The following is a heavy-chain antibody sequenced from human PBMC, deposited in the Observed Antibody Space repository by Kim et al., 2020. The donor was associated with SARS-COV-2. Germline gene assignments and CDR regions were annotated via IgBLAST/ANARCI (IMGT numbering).Heavy chain of an antibody. Sequence: SVKVSCKASGGTFSSYAISWVRQAPGQGLEWMGRIIPILGIANYAQKFQGRVTITADKSTSTAYMELSSLRSEDTAVYYCARFHRDEGATMINYYYGMDVWGQGTTVTVSS. J-gene: IGHJ6*02. CDR3: ARFHRDEGATMINYYYGMDV. CDR2: IIPILGIA. V-gene: IGHV1-69*04. D-gene: IGHD1-26*01. CDR1: GGTFSSYA.